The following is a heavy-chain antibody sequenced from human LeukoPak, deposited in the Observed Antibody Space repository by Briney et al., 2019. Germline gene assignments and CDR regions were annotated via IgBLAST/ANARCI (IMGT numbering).Heavy chain of an antibody. D-gene: IGHD6-6*01. CDR1: GFTFSNYW. J-gene: IGHJ4*02. CDR3: ARIGYSSSSFDY. CDR2: IKQDGSVK. Sequence: PGGSLRLSCAASGFTFSNYWMSWVRQAPGRGLEWVANIKQDGSVKYYVDSVKGRFTISRDNAKNSLYLQMNSLRAEDTAFYYCARIGYSSSSFDYWGRGTLATVSS. V-gene: IGHV3-7*01.